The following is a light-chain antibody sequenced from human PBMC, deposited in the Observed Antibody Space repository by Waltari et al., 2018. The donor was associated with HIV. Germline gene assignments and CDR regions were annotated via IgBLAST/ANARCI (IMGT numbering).Light chain of an antibody. J-gene: IGLJ2*01. CDR1: SSNIGAGYD. Sequence: QSVLTQPPSVSGAPGQRGTISCTGSSSNIGAGYDVHWYQQLPGTAPKLLIYGNSNRPSGVPDRFSDSKSGTSASLAITGLQAEDEADYYCCSYAGSSTFAVFGGGTKLTV. CDR2: GNS. CDR3: CSYAGSSTFAV. V-gene: IGLV1-40*01.